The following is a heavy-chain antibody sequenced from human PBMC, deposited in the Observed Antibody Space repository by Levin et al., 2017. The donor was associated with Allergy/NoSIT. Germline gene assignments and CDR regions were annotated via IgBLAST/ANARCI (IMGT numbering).Heavy chain of an antibody. CDR3: ARHIYDFWSGYFLDAFDI. CDR2: INSDGSST. J-gene: IGHJ3*02. Sequence: GGSLRLSCAASGFTFSSYWMHWVRQAPGKGLVWVSRINSDGSSTSYADSVKVRFTISRDNAKNTLYLQMNSLRAEDTAVYYCARHIYDFWSGYFLDAFDIWGQGTMVTVSS. V-gene: IGHV3-74*01. CDR1: GFTFSSYW. D-gene: IGHD3-3*01.